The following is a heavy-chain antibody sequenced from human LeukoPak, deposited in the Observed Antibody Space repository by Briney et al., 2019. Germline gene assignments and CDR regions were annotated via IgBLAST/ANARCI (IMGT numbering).Heavy chain of an antibody. CDR2: LYYTGST. CDR3: ARHHEYIWGSSVDYYAMDV. Sequence: SETLSLTCTVSGGSIDSYYWSWLRQPPGKRLEWIGYLYYTGSTNYNPSLKSRVTISFDTSKNLFSLNLSSVTAADTAVYYCARHHEYIWGSSVDYYAMDVWGQGTTVTVSS. D-gene: IGHD3-16*01. V-gene: IGHV4-59*08. J-gene: IGHJ6*02. CDR1: GGSIDSYY.